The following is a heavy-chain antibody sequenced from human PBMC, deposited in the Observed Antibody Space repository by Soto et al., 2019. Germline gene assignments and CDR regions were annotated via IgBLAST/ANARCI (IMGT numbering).Heavy chain of an antibody. Sequence: QVQLVESGGGVVQPGRSLRLSCAASGFTFSSYGMHWVRQAPGKGLEWVAVIWYDGSNKYYADSVKGRFTISRDNSKNTLYLQMNSLRAEDTAVYYCAGDRSSGWFDLDYWGQGTLVTVSS. CDR1: GFTFSSYG. J-gene: IGHJ4*02. CDR2: IWYDGSNK. V-gene: IGHV3-33*01. CDR3: AGDRSSGWFDLDY. D-gene: IGHD6-19*01.